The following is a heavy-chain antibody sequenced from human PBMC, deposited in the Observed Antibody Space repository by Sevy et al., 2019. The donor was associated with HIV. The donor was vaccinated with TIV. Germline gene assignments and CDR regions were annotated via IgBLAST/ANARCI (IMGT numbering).Heavy chain of an antibody. V-gene: IGHV1-46*03. D-gene: IGHD3-16*01. CDR2: INPSGGST. CDR3: GRTSPKGGFDY. J-gene: IGHJ4*02. Sequence: ASVKVSCKACGYTFTSYYLHWVRQAPRQGLEWMGIINPSGGSTNYAQKFQGRVTMTRDTSTTTVYMELSSLRSEDTAVYYCGRTSPKGGFDYWGQGTLVTVSS. CDR1: GYTFTSYY.